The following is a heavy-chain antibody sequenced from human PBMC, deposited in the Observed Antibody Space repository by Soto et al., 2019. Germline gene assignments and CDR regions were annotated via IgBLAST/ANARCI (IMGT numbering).Heavy chain of an antibody. CDR1: GGSFSGYS. J-gene: IGHJ6*02. D-gene: IGHD3-3*01. CDR2: INHSGTT. V-gene: IGHV4-34*01. Sequence: QVQPQQWGGGLLKPSETLSLTCAVYGGSFSGYSWTWLRQPPGKGLEWIGEINHSGTTDYNPALKSRVTMSVDTSKNQFSLRVTSVTAADTAVYYCARARFDSWSHIYYGLDVWGQGTTVTVSS. CDR3: ARARFDSWSHIYYGLDV.